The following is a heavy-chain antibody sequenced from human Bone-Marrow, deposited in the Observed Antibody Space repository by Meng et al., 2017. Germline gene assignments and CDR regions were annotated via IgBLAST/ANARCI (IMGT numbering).Heavy chain of an antibody. CDR2: INTDGTTT. J-gene: IGHJ4*02. CDR3: ARDVAGRGGY. Sequence: GGPLRLSCAASGFTFSSYWMHWVRQTPGKGLVWVSRINTDGTTTTYADSVKGRFTISRDNAKNTLYLQMNSLRGEDTAVYYCARDVAGRGGYWGQGTLVTVSS. V-gene: IGHV3-74*01. CDR1: GFTFSSYW. D-gene: IGHD1-26*01.